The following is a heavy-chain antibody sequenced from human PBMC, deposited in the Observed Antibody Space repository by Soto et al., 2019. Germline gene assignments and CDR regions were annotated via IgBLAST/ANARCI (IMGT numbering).Heavy chain of an antibody. Sequence: QVQLVQSGAEVKKPGASVKVSCKASGYTFTSYGISWVRQAPGQGLEWMGWISAYNGNTNYAQKLQGRVTMTTDTSTSTAYMELRSLRSDDTTVYYCAATEGTTGFSDWFDPWGQGTLVTVSS. CDR3: AATEGTTGFSDWFDP. V-gene: IGHV1-18*01. D-gene: IGHD4-17*01. J-gene: IGHJ5*02. CDR2: ISAYNGNT. CDR1: GYTFTSYG.